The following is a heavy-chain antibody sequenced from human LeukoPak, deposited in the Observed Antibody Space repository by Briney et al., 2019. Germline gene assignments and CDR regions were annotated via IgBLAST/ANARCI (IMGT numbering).Heavy chain of an antibody. V-gene: IGHV1-24*01. CDR1: GYSLTDLS. D-gene: IGHD4-17*01. CDR3: AKSHGDYGLLDY. J-gene: IGHJ4*02. CDR2: LDPEDGDP. Sequence: ASVKVSCKVSGYSLTDLSLHWVRQAPGKGLEWMGGLDPEDGDPIYAQKFQGRLSMPEDTSKDTGYMELRTLRSEDTAPYYCAKSHGDYGLLDYWGQGTLGIVSS.